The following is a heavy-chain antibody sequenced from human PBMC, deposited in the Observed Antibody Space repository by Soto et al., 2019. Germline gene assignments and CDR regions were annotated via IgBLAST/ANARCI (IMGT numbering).Heavy chain of an antibody. Sequence: QVQLVQSGAEVKKPGSSVKVSCKASGGTFSSYAISWVRQAPGQGLEWMGGIIPIFGTANYAQKFQGRVTMSPEESRGTGYMQQSSLSTEDRAVFYCTTGAGMTVTRGGCGDYYYYGMDVWGLGSTVTVSS. V-gene: IGHV1-69*01. D-gene: IGHD3-10*01. CDR1: GGTFSSYA. J-gene: IGHJ6*02. CDR2: IIPIFGTA. CDR3: TTGAGMTVTRGGCGDYYYYGMDV.